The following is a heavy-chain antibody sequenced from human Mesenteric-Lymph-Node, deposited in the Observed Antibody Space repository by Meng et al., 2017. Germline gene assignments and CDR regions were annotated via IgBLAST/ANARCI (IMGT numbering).Heavy chain of an antibody. CDR2: IYYSGST. D-gene: IGHD5-18*01. CDR3: ARATAMVPRYYFDY. CDR1: GGSISSYY. V-gene: IGHV4-59*01. J-gene: IGHJ4*02. Sequence: QVQLQESGPGLVKPSETLSLTCTVSGGSISSYYWSWIRQSPGKGLEWIGYIYYSGSTNYNPSLKSRVTISVDTSKNQFSLKLSSVTAADTAVYYCARATAMVPRYYFDYWGQGTLVTVSS.